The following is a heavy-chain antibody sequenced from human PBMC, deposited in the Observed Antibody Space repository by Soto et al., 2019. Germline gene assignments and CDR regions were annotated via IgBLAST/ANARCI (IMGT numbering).Heavy chain of an antibody. Sequence: EVQLVESGGGLVQPGGSLKLSCAASGFIFSGSAVHWVRQASGKGLEWVGRILSKAGNYATAYPASMKGRFTISRDESENTAFLQMNSLKTEDTAVYYCIRGGSPYYYDYWGPRTLVAVSS. CDR2: ILSKAGNYAT. J-gene: IGHJ4*02. V-gene: IGHV3-73*01. CDR3: IRGGSPYYYDY. CDR1: GFIFSGSA.